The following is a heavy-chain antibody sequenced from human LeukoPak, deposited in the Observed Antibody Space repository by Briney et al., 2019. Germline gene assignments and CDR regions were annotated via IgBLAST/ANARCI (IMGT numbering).Heavy chain of an antibody. V-gene: IGHV4-31*03. CDR1: GGSISSGGYY. J-gene: IGHJ5*02. CDR3: ARGPITIFGVVTPRFDP. Sequence: PSETLSLTCTVSGGSISSGGYYWSWIRQHPGKGLEWIGYIYYSGSTYYNPSLKSRVTISVDTSKNQFSLKLSSVTAVDTAVYYCARGPITIFGVVTPRFDPWGQGTLVTVSS. CDR2: IYYSGST. D-gene: IGHD3-3*01.